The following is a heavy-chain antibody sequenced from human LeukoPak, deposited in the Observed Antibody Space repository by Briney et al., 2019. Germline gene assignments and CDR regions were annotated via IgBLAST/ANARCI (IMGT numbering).Heavy chain of an antibody. Sequence: PGGSLRLSCAASGFTFSSYGMSWVRQAPGKGLEWVSAISGSGGSTYYADSVKGRFTISRDNSKNTLYLQMNSLRAEDTAVYYCARVLWATVVEGGAFDIWGQGTMVTVSS. CDR1: GFTFSSYG. CDR3: ARVLWATVVEGGAFDI. V-gene: IGHV3-23*01. J-gene: IGHJ3*02. CDR2: ISGSGGST. D-gene: IGHD4-23*01.